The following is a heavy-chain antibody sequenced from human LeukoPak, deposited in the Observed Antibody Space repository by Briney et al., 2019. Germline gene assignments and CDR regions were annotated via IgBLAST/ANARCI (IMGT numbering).Heavy chain of an antibody. CDR3: ARGGSYLSAFDI. J-gene: IGHJ3*02. Sequence: GGSLRLSCAASGFTVSSNYMSWVRQAPGKGLEWVSIIYSGGSTFYADSVKGRFTISRDISKNTLYLQMNSLRAEDTAVYYCARGGSYLSAFDIWGQGTMVTVSS. CDR1: GFTVSSNY. CDR2: IYSGGST. D-gene: IGHD1-26*01. V-gene: IGHV3-53*01.